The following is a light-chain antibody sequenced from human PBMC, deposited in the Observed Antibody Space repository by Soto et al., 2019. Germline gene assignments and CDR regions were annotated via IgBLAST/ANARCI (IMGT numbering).Light chain of an antibody. CDR3: ATWDSRLSGVL. Sequence: QSVLTQPPSASGTPGQRVTISCSGSGSNIGRNAVDWYQQLPGTAPKLLIYSNNQRPSGVPDRFSASKSGTSASLAISGLQSDDEADYYCATWDSRLSGVLFGGGTKLTVL. V-gene: IGLV1-44*01. CDR1: GSNIGRNA. J-gene: IGLJ2*01. CDR2: SNN.